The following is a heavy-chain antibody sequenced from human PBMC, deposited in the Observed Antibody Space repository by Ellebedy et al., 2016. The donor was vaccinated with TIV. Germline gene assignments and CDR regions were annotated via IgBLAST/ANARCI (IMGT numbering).Heavy chain of an antibody. CDR3: ARIFNSYYFDY. J-gene: IGHJ4*02. V-gene: IGHV3-30*07. D-gene: IGHD3-3*01. Sequence: DSAKGRFTISRDNSRNALYLQMDSLRVEDTAVYYCARIFNSYYFDYWGQGTLVSVSS.